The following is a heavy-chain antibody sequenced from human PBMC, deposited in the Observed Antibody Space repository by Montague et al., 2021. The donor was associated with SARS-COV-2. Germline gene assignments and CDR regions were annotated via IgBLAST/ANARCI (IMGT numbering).Heavy chain of an antibody. V-gene: IGHV4-61*02. CDR1: GGSISTSSYY. D-gene: IGHD2-2*01. Sequence: TLSLTCTVSGGSISTSSYYWTWIRQPAGKGLEWIGRIYASGNTNYNPSLKSRVTMSVDTSKNQFSLNLSSATAADTAVYYCASQEGVVVPAAQEDYYYYGMDVWGQGTTVTVSS. CDR3: ASQEGVVVPAAQEDYYYYGMDV. CDR2: IYASGNT. J-gene: IGHJ6*02.